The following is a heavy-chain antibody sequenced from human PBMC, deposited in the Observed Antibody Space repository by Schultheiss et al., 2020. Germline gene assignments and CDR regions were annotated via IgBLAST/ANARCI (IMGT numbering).Heavy chain of an antibody. J-gene: IGHJ6*02. CDR1: GFTFSSYA. Sequence: GGSLRLSCAASGFTFSSYAMHWVRQAPGKGLEWVSAISGSGGSSYYADSVKGRFTISRDNSGNTLYLQMNSLRSEDTAVYYCARRVSPGLSCGMDVWGQGTTVTVYS. CDR2: ISGSGGSS. CDR3: ARRVSPGLSCGMDV. V-gene: IGHV3-23*01. D-gene: IGHD5-12*01.